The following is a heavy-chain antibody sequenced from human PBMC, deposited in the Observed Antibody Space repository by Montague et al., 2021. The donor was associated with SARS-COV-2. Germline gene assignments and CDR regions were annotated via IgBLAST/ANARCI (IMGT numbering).Heavy chain of an antibody. V-gene: IGHV4-39*07. CDR2: IFYSGTT. D-gene: IGHD6-25*01. Sequence: SETLSLTCTVSGGSIISSDHYWAWIRQPPGGALEWIGNIFYSGTTYYNLSLQSRITISIDTSKNQFSLKVTSVVAADTAVYYCVRDSDYAPPSGMDVWGHGTTVIVSS. J-gene: IGHJ6*02. CDR1: GGSIISSDHY. CDR3: VRDSDYAPPSGMDV.